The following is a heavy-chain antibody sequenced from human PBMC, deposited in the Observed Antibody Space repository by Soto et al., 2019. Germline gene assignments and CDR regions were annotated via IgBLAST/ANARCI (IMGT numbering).Heavy chain of an antibody. V-gene: IGHV4-4*02. CDR1: GDSVTSNVW. CDR3: ARDAAVPGESDRFDY. CDR2: AYHNGLT. Sequence: KASETLSLTCAASGDSVTSNVWWSWVRQPPGKGLEWIGEAYHNGLTDYNPSLKSRVTMSVDTSKNEFSLKLTSLTAADTAIYYCARDAAVPGESDRFDYWGQGTLVTVSS. J-gene: IGHJ4*02. D-gene: IGHD6-19*01.